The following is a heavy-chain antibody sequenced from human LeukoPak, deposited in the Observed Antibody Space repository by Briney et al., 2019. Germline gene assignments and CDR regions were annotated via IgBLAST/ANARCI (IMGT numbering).Heavy chain of an antibody. J-gene: IGHJ4*02. CDR3: ARDPGYGQYMDC. Sequence: GGSLRLSCAASGFIFSNYGMHWVRQAPGKGLEWVAIISYDGSYKYYTDSVKGRVTIYRDNSKDTLYLEMDSLTAEDTAVYFCARDPGYGQYMDCWGQGTLVTVSS. D-gene: IGHD4-17*01. V-gene: IGHV3-30*03. CDR1: GFIFSNYG. CDR2: ISYDGSYK.